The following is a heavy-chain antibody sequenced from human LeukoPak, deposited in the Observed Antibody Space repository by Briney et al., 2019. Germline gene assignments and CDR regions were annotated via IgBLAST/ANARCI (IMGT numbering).Heavy chain of an antibody. D-gene: IGHD2-21*02. CDR1: GGSFSGYY. CDR3: ARDPYCGGDCYSDY. J-gene: IGHJ4*02. Sequence: SETLSLTCAVYGGSFSGYYWSWIRQPPGKGLEWIGEINHSGSTNYNLSLKSRVTISVDTSKNQFSLKLSSVTAEDTAVYYCARDPYCGGDCYSDYWGQGTLVTVSS. CDR2: INHSGST. V-gene: IGHV4-34*01.